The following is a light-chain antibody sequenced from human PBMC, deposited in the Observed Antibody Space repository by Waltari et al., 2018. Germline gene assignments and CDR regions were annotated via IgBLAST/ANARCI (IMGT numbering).Light chain of an antibody. CDR2: EVN. CDR3: CSYIGDSAWV. J-gene: IGLJ3*02. CDR1: SRYIGYYNL. Sequence: QSALTQPASVSGSPGQSITISCPGTSRYIGYYNLVPWYQQDPVKAPKVIIYEVNKRPSVVSNRFSGSKSGNTASLTISGLQAEDEADYYCCSYIGDSAWVFGGGTKVTVL. V-gene: IGLV2-23*02.